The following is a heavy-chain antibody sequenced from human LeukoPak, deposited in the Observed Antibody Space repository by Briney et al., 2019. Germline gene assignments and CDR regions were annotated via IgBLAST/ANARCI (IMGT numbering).Heavy chain of an antibody. J-gene: IGHJ4*02. CDR3: ARDSDSYYDSSGYYSYLDY. D-gene: IGHD3-22*01. CDR1: GFTFSSYA. V-gene: IGHV3-30*01. CDR2: ISYDGSNK. Sequence: GGSLRLSCAASGFTFSSYAMHWVRQAPGKGLEWGAVISYDGSNKYYADSVKGRFTISRDNSKNTLYLQMNSLRAEDTAVYYCARDSDSYYDSSGYYSYLDYWGQGTLVTVSS.